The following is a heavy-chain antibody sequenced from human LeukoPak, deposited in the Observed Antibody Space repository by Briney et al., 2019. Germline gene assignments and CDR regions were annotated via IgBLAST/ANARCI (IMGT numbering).Heavy chain of an antibody. V-gene: IGHV4-4*07. Sequence: PPETLSLTCTVSGGSISSYYWSWIRQPAGKGLEWIGRIYTSGSTNYNPSLKSRVTMSVDTSKNQFSLKLSSVTAADTAVYYCAREGTAAGTARSFDYWGQGTLVTVSS. CDR1: GGSISSYY. CDR3: AREGTAAGTARSFDY. J-gene: IGHJ4*02. D-gene: IGHD6-13*01. CDR2: IYTSGST.